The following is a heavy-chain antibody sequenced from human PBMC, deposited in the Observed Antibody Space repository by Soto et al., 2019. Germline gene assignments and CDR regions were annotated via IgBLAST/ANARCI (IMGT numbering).Heavy chain of an antibody. CDR2: INPNGGST. J-gene: IGHJ4*02. V-gene: IGHV1-46*01. Sequence: QVQLVQSGAEVKNPGASPQLSCKASGYIFTNYYIHWVRQAPGQGLEWMAIINPNGGSTNYAQEFQGRVTLARDTFTNTVYMELSSLRSEDTAIYYCARDLTSGDYWGQGTLVTVSS. CDR3: ARDLTSGDY. D-gene: IGHD7-27*01. CDR1: GYIFTNYY.